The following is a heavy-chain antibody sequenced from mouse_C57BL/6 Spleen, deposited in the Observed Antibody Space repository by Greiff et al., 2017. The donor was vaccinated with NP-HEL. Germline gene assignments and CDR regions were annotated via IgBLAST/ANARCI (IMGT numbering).Heavy chain of an antibody. J-gene: IGHJ3*01. CDR3: ARGNYPAWFAY. Sequence: VQLQQSGPELVKPGASVKISCKASGYTFTDYYMNWVKQSHGKSLEWIGDINPNNGGTSYNQKFKGKATLTVDKSSSTAYMELRSLTSEDSAVYYCARGNYPAWFAYWGQGTLVTVSA. D-gene: IGHD2-1*01. CDR1: GYTFTDYY. V-gene: IGHV1-26*01. CDR2: INPNNGGT.